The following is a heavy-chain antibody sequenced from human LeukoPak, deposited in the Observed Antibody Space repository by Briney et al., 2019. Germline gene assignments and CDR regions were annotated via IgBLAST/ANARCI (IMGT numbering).Heavy chain of an antibody. J-gene: IGHJ4*02. CDR2: IYPGDSDT. V-gene: IGHV5-51*01. CDR1: GYSFTSYW. D-gene: IGHD2-8*02. Sequence: GESLKISCKGSGYSFTSYWIGWVRQMPGKGLGWMGIIYPGDSDTRYSPSFQGQVTISADKSISTAYLQWSSLKASDTAMYYCARQSTSVGGVPKDWGQGTLVTVSS. CDR3: ARQSTSVGGVPKD.